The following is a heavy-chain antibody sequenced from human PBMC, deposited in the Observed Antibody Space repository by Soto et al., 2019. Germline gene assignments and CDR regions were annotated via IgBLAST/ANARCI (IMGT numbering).Heavy chain of an antibody. D-gene: IGHD1-7*01. J-gene: IGHJ6*02. CDR1: GFTFSSYG. V-gene: IGHV3-33*01. CDR3: ARDRNYGDYYYGMDV. Sequence: LRLSCAASGFTFSSYGMHWVRQAPGKGLEWVAVIWYDGSNKYYADSVKGRFTISRDNSKNTLYLQMNSLRAEDTAVYYCARDRNYGDYYYGMDVWGQGTTVTVSS. CDR2: IWYDGSNK.